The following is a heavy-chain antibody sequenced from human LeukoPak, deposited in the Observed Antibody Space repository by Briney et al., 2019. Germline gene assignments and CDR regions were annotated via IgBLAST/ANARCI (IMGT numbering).Heavy chain of an antibody. J-gene: IGHJ4*02. V-gene: IGHV3-30*02. CDR1: GFTFSSYR. Sequence: PGGSLRLSCAASGFTFSSYRMHWVRQAPGKGLEGVAIIRYDGSNKYYADSVKGRFTISRDNSKNTLYLQMNSLRGEDTAVYYCAKGGFGYSSSSGYWGQGTLVTVSS. CDR3: AKGGFGYSSSSGY. CDR2: IRYDGSNK. D-gene: IGHD6-6*01.